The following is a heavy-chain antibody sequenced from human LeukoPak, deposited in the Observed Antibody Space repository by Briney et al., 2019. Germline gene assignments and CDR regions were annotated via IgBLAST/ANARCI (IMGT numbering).Heavy chain of an antibody. CDR3: ATDTGSYYLRYFDL. J-gene: IGHJ2*01. D-gene: IGHD1-26*01. CDR1: GYTLTELS. CDR2: FDPEDGET. V-gene: IGHV1-24*01. Sequence: ASVKVSCKVSGYTLTELSMHWVRQAPGKGLEWMGGFDPEDGETICAQKFQGRVSMTEDISTDTAYMELSSLRSEDTAMYYCATDTGSYYLRYFDLWGRGTLVTVSS.